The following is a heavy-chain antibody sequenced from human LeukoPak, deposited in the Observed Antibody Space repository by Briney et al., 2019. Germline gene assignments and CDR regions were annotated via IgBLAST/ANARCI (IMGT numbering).Heavy chain of an antibody. CDR3: ARTYYYGGNPNYYYYYYMDV. Sequence: SETLSLTCTVSGGSISSYYWSWIRQPPGKGLEWIGYIYYSGSTNYNPSLKSRVTISVDTSKNQFSLKLSSVTAADTAVYYCARTYYYGGNPNYYYYYYMDVWGKGTTVTVS. CDR1: GGSISSYY. J-gene: IGHJ6*03. V-gene: IGHV4-59*01. CDR2: IYYSGST. D-gene: IGHD4-23*01.